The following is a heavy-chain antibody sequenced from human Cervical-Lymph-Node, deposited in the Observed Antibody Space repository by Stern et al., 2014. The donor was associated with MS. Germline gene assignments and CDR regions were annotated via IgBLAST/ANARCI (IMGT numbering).Heavy chain of an antibody. CDR2: FNPSGGKT. D-gene: IGHD1-1*01. J-gene: IGHJ4*02. CDR3: ARVLSLATSDS. V-gene: IGHV1-46*01. Sequence: QVPLVQSGAEIRKPGSSVKISCEAYGYTFTTYYKHWTRQAPGQGLEWVALFNPSGGKTTYAQRFQGRVTVTGDTSTSTVYMELTGLRSEDTAVYYCARVLSLATSDSWGQGTLVIVSS. CDR1: GYTFTTYY.